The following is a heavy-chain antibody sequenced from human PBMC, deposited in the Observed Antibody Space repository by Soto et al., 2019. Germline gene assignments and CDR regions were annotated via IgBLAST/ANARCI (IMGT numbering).Heavy chain of an antibody. Sequence: GGSLRLSCAASGFTFSDYYMSWIRQAPGKGLEWVSYISSSGSTIYYADSVKGRFTIPRDNAKNSLYLQMNSLRAEDTAVYYCAREGRSVTTHQKKNRPPRAEYFQHWGQGTLVTVSS. CDR1: GFTFSDYY. D-gene: IGHD3-3*01. V-gene: IGHV3-11*01. CDR3: AREGRSVTTHQKKNRPPRAEYFQH. CDR2: ISSSGSTI. J-gene: IGHJ1*01.